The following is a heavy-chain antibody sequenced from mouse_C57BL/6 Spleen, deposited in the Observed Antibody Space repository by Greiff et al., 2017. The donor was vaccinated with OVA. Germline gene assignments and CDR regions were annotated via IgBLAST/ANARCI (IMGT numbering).Heavy chain of an antibody. D-gene: IGHD1-1*01. CDR1: GYSITSGYY. J-gene: IGHJ2*01. CDR3: ARESYYYGSSYVGRNFDY. Sequence: EVHLVESGPGLVKPSQSLSLTCSVTGYSITSGYYWNWIRQFPGNILEWMGYISYDGSNNYNPSLKNRISITRDTSKNQFFLKLNSVTTEDTATYYCARESYYYGSSYVGRNFDYWGQGTTLTVSS. CDR2: ISYDGSN. V-gene: IGHV3-6*01.